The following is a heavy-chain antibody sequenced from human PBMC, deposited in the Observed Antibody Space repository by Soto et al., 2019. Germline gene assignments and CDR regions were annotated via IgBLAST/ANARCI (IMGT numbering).Heavy chain of an antibody. V-gene: IGHV5-10-1*01. J-gene: IGHJ6*02. CDR1: GYSFTSYW. Sequence: PGESLKISCKGSGYSFTSYWISWVRQMPGKGLEWMGRIDPSDSYTNYSPSFQGHVTISADKSISTAYLQWSSLKASDTAMYYCARHPRRDYYYYGMDVWGQGTTVTVSS. CDR3: ARHPRRDYYYYGMDV. CDR2: IDPSDSYT.